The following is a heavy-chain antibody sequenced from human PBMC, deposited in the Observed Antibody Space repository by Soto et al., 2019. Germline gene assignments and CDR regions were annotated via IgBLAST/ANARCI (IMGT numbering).Heavy chain of an antibody. CDR2: IYYSGIT. D-gene: IGHD3-16*01. J-gene: IGHJ4*02. Sequence: SETLSLTCTVSGNSISSGGYYWNWIRQHPGQDLEWIGYIYYSGITYYNPTRKSRVTISVDTSKNQCSLKLSSVTAAETAVYYCARELSVITLGAVTRSFDYWGQGTLVTVCS. V-gene: IGHV4-31*03. CDR1: GNSISSGGYY. CDR3: ARELSVITLGAVTRSFDY.